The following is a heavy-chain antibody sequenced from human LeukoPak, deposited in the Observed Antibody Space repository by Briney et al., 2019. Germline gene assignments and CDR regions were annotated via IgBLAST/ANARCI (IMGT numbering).Heavy chain of an antibody. V-gene: IGHV4-34*01. CDR3: ARVYHYYYGMDV. CDR1: SGSFSGYY. D-gene: IGHD2/OR15-2a*01. CDR2: INHSGST. J-gene: IGHJ6*02. Sequence: SETLSLTCAVYSGSFSGYYWNWIRQSPGKGLEWIGEINHSGSTNYNPSLKSRVTISVDTSKNQFSLKLSSVTAADTAVYYCARVYHYYYGMDVWGQGPTVTVSS.